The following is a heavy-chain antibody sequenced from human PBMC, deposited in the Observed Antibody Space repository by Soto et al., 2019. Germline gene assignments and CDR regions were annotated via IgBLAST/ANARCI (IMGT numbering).Heavy chain of an antibody. V-gene: IGHV4-59*12. CDR2: IYYSGST. CDR1: GGSISSYY. J-gene: IGHJ6*02. Sequence: PSETLSLTCTVSGGSISSYYWSWIRQPPGKGLEWIGYIYYSGSTNYNPPLKSRVTISVDTSKNQFSLKLSSVTAADTAVYYCARGGRRSPGMDVWGQGTTVTVSS. CDR3: ARGGRRSPGMDV.